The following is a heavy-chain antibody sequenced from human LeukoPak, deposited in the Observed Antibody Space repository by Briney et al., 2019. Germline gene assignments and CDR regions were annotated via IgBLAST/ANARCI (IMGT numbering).Heavy chain of an antibody. CDR2: MNPNSGNT. Sequence: ASVKVSCKASGYTFTSYGISWVRQAPGQGLEWMGWMNPNSGNTGYAQKFQGRVTMTRNTSISTAYMELSSLRSEDTAVYYCARTGGYDSSGYSGYYGMDVWGQGTTVTVSS. D-gene: IGHD3-22*01. V-gene: IGHV1-8*02. CDR3: ARTGGYDSSGYSGYYGMDV. CDR1: GYTFTSYG. J-gene: IGHJ6*02.